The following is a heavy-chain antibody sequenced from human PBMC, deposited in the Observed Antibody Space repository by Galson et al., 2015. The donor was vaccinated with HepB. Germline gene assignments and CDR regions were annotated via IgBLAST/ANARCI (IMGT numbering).Heavy chain of an antibody. CDR3: AKDIGGTVTGPLDY. V-gene: IGHV3-9*01. D-gene: IGHD4-11*01. J-gene: IGHJ4*02. Sequence: SLRLSCAASGFTISSSAMHWVRQAPGKGLEWVSGISWNSGSKGYADSVKGRFTISRDNAKNSLYLQMNSLRAEDTALYYCAKDIGGTVTGPLDYWGQGTLVTVSS. CDR2: ISWNSGSK. CDR1: GFTISSSA.